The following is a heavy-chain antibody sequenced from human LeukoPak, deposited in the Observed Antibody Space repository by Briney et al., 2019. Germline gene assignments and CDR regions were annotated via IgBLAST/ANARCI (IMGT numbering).Heavy chain of an antibody. Sequence: GGSLRLSCAASGFTFSSYAMSWVRQAPGKGLEWVSAISGSGGSTYYADSVKGRFTISRDNSKNTLYLQMNSLRAEDTAVYYCAREENDYGDYAVFNWFDPWGQGTLVTVSS. CDR1: GFTFSSYA. CDR2: ISGSGGST. CDR3: AREENDYGDYAVFNWFDP. D-gene: IGHD4-17*01. V-gene: IGHV3-23*01. J-gene: IGHJ5*02.